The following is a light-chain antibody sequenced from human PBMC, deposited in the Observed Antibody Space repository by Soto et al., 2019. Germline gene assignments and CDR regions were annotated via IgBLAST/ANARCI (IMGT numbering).Light chain of an antibody. J-gene: IGKJ1*01. CDR2: DAS. CDR3: QQYETFSGT. V-gene: IGKV1-5*01. CDR1: QSISSY. Sequence: DIQMTQSPSSRSASVGDRVTITCRASQSISSYLNWYQQKPGKAPKLLIYDASALPRGVPSRFSGSGSGTKFTLTIASLQPDDFATYYCQQYETFSGTFGPGTKVDIK.